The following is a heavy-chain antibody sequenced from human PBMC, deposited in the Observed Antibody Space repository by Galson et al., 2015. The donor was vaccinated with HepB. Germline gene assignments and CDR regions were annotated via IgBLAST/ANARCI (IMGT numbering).Heavy chain of an antibody. CDR3: TTDVDSGSYPFYYYYGMDV. CDR1: GFTFSNAW. J-gene: IGHJ6*02. Sequence: SLRLSCAASGFTFSNAWMSWVRQAPGKGLEWVGRIKSKTDGGTTDYAAPVKGRFTISRDDSKNTLYLQMNSLKTEDTAVYYCTTDVDSGSYPFYYYYGMDVWGQGTTVTVSS. CDR2: IKSKTDGGTT. D-gene: IGHD3-10*01. V-gene: IGHV3-15*01.